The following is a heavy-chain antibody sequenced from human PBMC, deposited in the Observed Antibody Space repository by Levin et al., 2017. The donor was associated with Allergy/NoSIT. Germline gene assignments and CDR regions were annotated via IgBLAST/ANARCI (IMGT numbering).Heavy chain of an antibody. V-gene: IGHV4-31*03. CDR3: ARDGTNYASGTFDY. D-gene: IGHD3-10*01. CDR1: GISVSSRYYY. Sequence: SETLSLTCNVSGISVSSRYYYWTWLRQHPGKALEWIGYIYNSGSTYYNPSLKSRVTISVDTSKNQFSLKLGSVTAADTAVYYCARDGTNYASGTFDYWGQGTLVTVSS. CDR2: IYNSGST. J-gene: IGHJ4*02.